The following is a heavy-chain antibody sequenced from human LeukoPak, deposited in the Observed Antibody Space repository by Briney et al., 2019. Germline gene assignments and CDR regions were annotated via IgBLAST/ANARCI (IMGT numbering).Heavy chain of an antibody. J-gene: IGHJ4*02. CDR1: GGSISSYY. CDR3: AREASSGVQGTNIDY. Sequence: PSETLSLTCTVSGGSISSYYWSWIRQPPGKGLEWIGYIYYSGSTNYNPSLKSRVTISVDTSKNQFSLKLSSVTAADTAVYYCAREASSGVQGTNIDYWGQGTLVTVSS. D-gene: IGHD3-10*01. V-gene: IGHV4-59*01. CDR2: IYYSGST.